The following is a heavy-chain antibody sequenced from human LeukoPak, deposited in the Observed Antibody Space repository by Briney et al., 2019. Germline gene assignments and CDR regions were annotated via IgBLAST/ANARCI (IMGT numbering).Heavy chain of an antibody. CDR3: ATLGALVVITHWYFDL. V-gene: IGHV3-48*03. CDR1: GFTFSSYE. Sequence: GGSLRLSCAASGFTFSSYEMNWVRQAPGKGLEWVSYISSSGSTIYYADSVKGRFTISRDNAKNSLYLQMNSLRAKDTAVYYCATLGALVVITHWYFDLWGRGNLVTVSS. D-gene: IGHD3-22*01. CDR2: ISSSGSTI. J-gene: IGHJ2*01.